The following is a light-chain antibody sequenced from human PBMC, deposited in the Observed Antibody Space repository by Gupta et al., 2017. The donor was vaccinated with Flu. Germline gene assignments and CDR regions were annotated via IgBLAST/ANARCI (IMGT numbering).Light chain of an antibody. J-gene: IGKJ1*01. Sequence: DIQMTQSPSSLSASVGDRVTITCRASQSIYNFLNWYQQKPGKAPKLLIYAASSLQSGVPSGFSGSGSGTDFTLTISSLQPEDFATYYCQQSFNTPWTFGQGTKVEIK. V-gene: IGKV1-39*01. CDR2: AAS. CDR3: QQSFNTPWT. CDR1: QSIYNF.